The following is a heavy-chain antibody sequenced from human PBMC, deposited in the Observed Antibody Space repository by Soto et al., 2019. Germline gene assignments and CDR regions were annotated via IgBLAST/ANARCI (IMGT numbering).Heavy chain of an antibody. V-gene: IGHV4-31*03. Sequence: PSETLSLTSPVSGGSISSGGYYWSWIRKHPGKGLEWIVYIYYSGSTYYNPSLKSRVTISVDTSKNQFSLKLSSVTAADTAVYYCARGVYGGSSWYYYYYGMGVWGQGTTVTVSS. J-gene: IGHJ6*02. D-gene: IGHD6-13*01. CDR1: GGSISSGGYY. CDR3: ARGVYGGSSWYYYYYGMGV. CDR2: IYYSGST.